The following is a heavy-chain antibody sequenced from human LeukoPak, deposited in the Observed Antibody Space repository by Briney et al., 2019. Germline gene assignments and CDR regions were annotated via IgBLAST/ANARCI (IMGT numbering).Heavy chain of an antibody. J-gene: IGHJ4*02. D-gene: IGHD3-22*01. V-gene: IGHV3-23*01. CDR1: GFTFSSYA. CDR2: ISGSGGRT. Sequence: GGSLRLSCAASGFTFSSYAMSWVRQAPGKGLEWVSAISGSGGRTYYAGSVKGRFTISRDNSKNTLYLQMNSLRAEDTAVYYCAKEGGEAMIVVVITEFDYWGQGTLVTVSS. CDR3: AKEGGEAMIVVVITEFDY.